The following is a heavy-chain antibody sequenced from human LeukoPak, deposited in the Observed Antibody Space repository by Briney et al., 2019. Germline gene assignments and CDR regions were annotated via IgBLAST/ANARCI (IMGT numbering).Heavy chain of an antibody. CDR1: GGAFSSYA. CDR3: ASFLGEGCSSTSCYIASWFDP. Sequence: SVKVSCKASGGAFSSYAISWVRQAPGQGLEWMGGIIPIFGTANYAQKFQGRVTITADESTSTAYMELSSLRSEDTAVYHCASFLGEGCSSTSCYIASWFDPWGQGTLVTVSS. CDR2: IIPIFGTA. V-gene: IGHV1-69*01. D-gene: IGHD2-2*02. J-gene: IGHJ5*02.